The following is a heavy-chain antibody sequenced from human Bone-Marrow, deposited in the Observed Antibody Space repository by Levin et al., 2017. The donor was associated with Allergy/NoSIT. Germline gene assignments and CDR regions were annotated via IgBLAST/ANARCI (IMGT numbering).Heavy chain of an antibody. CDR2: IKSKTDGGTT. CDR3: TTEPGGSGSYYNDNVSDY. V-gene: IGHV3-15*01. CDR1: GFTFSNAW. D-gene: IGHD3-10*01. Sequence: PGGSLRLSCAASGFTFSNAWMSWVRQAPGKGLEWVGRIKSKTDGGTTDYAAPVKGRFTISRDDSKNTLYLQMNSLKTEDTAVYYCTTEPGGSGSYYNDNVSDYWGQGTLVTVSS. J-gene: IGHJ4*02.